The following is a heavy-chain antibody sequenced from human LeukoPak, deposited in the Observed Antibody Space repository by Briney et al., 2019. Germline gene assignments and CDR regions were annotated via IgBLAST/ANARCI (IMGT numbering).Heavy chain of an antibody. CDR2: ITTISHYI. J-gene: IGHJ5*02. CDR3: ARSGGPGTYHQLRYNWFDP. V-gene: IGHV3-21*01. CDR1: GFTLSDYH. Sequence: PGGSLRLSCAASGFTLSDYHMNWVRQAPGKGLEWLSSITTISHYISYAGAVRGRFTISRDNAKNSLYLQMNSLRGEDTAVYYCARSGGPGTYHQLRYNWFDPWGQGTLVTVSS. D-gene: IGHD3-10*01.